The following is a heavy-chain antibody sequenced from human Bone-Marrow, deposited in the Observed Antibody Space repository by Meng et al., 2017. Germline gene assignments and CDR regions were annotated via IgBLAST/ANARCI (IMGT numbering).Heavy chain of an antibody. CDR2: IYTSGST. J-gene: IGHJ6*02. CDR3: ARENVVVVVAASGVHYYYGMDV. CDR1: GGSISSGIYY. Sequence: SETLSLTCTVSGGSISSGIYYWSWIRQPAGKGLEWIGRIYTSGSTNYNPSLKSRVTISVDTSKNQFSLKLSSVTAADTAVYHCARENVVVVVAASGVHYYYGMDVWGQGTTVTVSS. V-gene: IGHV4-61*02. D-gene: IGHD2-15*01.